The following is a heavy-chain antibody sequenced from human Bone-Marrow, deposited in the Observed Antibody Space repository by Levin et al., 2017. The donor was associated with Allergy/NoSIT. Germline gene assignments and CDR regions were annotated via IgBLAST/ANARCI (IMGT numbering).Heavy chain of an antibody. D-gene: IGHD3-22*01. CDR2: IGTGGDT. Sequence: GGSLRLSCAASGVRFSTYDMHWVRQATGKGLEWVSGIGTGGDTYYTGSVKGRFTVSREDAKDPLYLQMNSLRAGDTAVYYCAREDYYYVSTGYPSGYFDYWGQGILVTVSS. J-gene: IGHJ4*02. V-gene: IGHV3-13*04. CDR1: GVRFSTYD. CDR3: AREDYYYVSTGYPSGYFDY.